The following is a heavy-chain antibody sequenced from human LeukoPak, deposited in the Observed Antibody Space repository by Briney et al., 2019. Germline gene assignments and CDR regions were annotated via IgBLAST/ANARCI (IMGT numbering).Heavy chain of an antibody. CDR3: ARVTGSYYGSGSYYDY. CDR1: GYTFTSYY. J-gene: IGHJ4*03. D-gene: IGHD3-10*01. CDR2: INPSGGST. Sequence: ASVKVSCKSSGYTFTSYYMHWVRQAPGQGLEWMGIINPSGGSTSYAQKFQGRVTMTRDTSTSTVYMELSSLRSEDTAVYYCARVTGSYYGSGSYYDYWGQGTTVTVSS. V-gene: IGHV1-46*01.